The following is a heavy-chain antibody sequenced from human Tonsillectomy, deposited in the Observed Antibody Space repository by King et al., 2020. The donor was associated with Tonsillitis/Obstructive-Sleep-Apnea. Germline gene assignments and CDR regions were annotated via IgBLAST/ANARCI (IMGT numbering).Heavy chain of an antibody. Sequence: VQLVESGGGLVQPGGSLRLSCAASGFTFSSYDMHWVRQATGKGLDWVSAIGTAGDTYYPGSVKGRFTISRENAKNSLYLQMNSLRAGDTAVYYCARSLTANYYMDVWGKGTTVTVSS. V-gene: IGHV3-13*01. CDR3: ARSLTANYYMDV. J-gene: IGHJ6*03. D-gene: IGHD1-14*01. CDR2: IGTAGDT. CDR1: GFTFSSYD.